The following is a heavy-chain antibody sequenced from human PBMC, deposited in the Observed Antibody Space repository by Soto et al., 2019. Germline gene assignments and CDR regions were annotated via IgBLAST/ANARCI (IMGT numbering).Heavy chain of an antibody. D-gene: IGHD6-6*01. V-gene: IGHV4-39*01. CDR2: IYYSGST. CDR1: GGSISSSSYY. CDR3: ARRSYSSSSGGDYYYYYGMDV. Sequence: SETLSLTCTVSGGSISSSSYYWGWIRQPPGKGLEWFGSIYYSGSTYYNPSLKSRVTISVDTSKNQFSLKLSSVTAADTAVYYCARRSYSSSSGGDYYYYYGMDVWGQGTTVTVS. J-gene: IGHJ6*02.